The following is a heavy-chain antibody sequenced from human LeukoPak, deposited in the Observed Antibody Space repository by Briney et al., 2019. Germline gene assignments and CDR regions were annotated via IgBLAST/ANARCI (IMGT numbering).Heavy chain of an antibody. J-gene: IGHJ4*02. CDR3: AKSPACSGGTCYVFDY. D-gene: IGHD2-15*01. CDR2: ISNTDGST. V-gene: IGHV3-23*01. CDR1: GFSLSDYA. Sequence: GGSLRLFCAASGFSLSDYAMSWVRQAPGKGLEWVSTISNTDGSTRYADSVKGRFTISRDTSKNMLYVQMNSLRPEDTAVYHCAKSPACSGGTCYVFDYWGQGALVTVSS.